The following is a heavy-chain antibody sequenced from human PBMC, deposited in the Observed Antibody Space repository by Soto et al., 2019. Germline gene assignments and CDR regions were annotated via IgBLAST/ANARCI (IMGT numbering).Heavy chain of an antibody. D-gene: IGHD2-15*01. CDR1: GYTFTSYG. CDR2: ISAYNGNT. Sequence: ASVKVSCKASGYTFTSYGISWVRQAPGQGLEWMGWISAYNGNTNYAQKFQGRVTITADKSTSTAYMELSSLRSEDTAVYYCARETDCSGGSCYSAFYYGMDVWGQGTTVTVSS. J-gene: IGHJ6*02. CDR3: ARETDCSGGSCYSAFYYGMDV. V-gene: IGHV1-18*01.